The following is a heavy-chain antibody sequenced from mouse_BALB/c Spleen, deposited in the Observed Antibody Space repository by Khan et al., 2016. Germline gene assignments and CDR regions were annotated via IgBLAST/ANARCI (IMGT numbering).Heavy chain of an antibody. J-gene: IGHJ3*01. Sequence: EVQLQESGPGLVKPSQSLSLTCTVTGYSITSDYAWNWIRQFPGNKLEWMGYISYRGSTNYNPFLKSRISITRDTSKTQFFLLLNSVTTENTVTYFCASDPYGYDVAWFAYWGQGTLVSVSA. D-gene: IGHD2-2*01. CDR1: GYSITSDYA. CDR2: ISYRGST. V-gene: IGHV3-2*02. CDR3: ASDPYGYDVAWFAY.